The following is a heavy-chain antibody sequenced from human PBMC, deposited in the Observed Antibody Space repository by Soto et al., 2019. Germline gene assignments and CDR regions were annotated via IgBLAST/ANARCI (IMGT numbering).Heavy chain of an antibody. CDR3: TTDRPDYDILDY. CDR1: GFTFSNAW. D-gene: IGHD3-9*01. Sequence: GGSLRLSCAASGFTFSNAWMSWVRQAPGKGLEWVGRIKSKTDGGTTDYAAPVKGRFTISRDDSKNTLYLQMNSLKTEDTAVYYCTTDRPDYDILDYWGQGTLVTVSS. CDR2: IKSKTDGGTT. J-gene: IGHJ4*02. V-gene: IGHV3-15*01.